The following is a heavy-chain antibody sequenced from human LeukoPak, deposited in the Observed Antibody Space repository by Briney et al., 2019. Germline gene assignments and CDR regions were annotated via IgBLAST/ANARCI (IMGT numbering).Heavy chain of an antibody. V-gene: IGHV3-21*01. Sequence: GGSLRLSCAASGFSFSTYNMNWVRQAPGKGLEWVSSISSSSSYIYYADSVKGRFTISRDNAKNSLYLQMNSLRAEDTAVYYCAREGWGLFDYWGQGTLVTVPS. D-gene: IGHD2-15*01. CDR3: AREGWGLFDY. CDR2: ISSSSSYI. CDR1: GFSFSTYN. J-gene: IGHJ4*02.